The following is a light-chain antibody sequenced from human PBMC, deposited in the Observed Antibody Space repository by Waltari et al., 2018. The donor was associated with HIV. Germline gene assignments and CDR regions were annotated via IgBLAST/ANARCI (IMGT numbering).Light chain of an antibody. Sequence: DIQMTQSPSSLSASIGDTVTIACRASQNINNYLNWYQQKPGKAPRVLISSATTLQSGVPSRFSGSGSGTDFTLTITGLQSEDFATYFGQQSYTSPTFGPGTTVDLK. CDR3: QQSYTSPT. CDR2: SAT. CDR1: QNINNY. V-gene: IGKV1-39*01. J-gene: IGKJ3*01.